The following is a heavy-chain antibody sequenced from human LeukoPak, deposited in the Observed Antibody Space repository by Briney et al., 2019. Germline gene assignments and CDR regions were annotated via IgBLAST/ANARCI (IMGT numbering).Heavy chain of an antibody. CDR3: ARLSAAVHLGAFDL. V-gene: IGHV4-4*09. CDR2: IHTSGSN. J-gene: IGHJ3*01. Sequence: PSETLSLTCAVSGVSISPYYWAWIRQPPGKGLEWIGYIHTSGSNNQYPSLKSRVTISVDKSKNHFSLRLTSVSAADTAVYYCARLSAAVHLGAFDLWGQGTMVTVSS. D-gene: IGHD3-3*01. CDR1: GVSISPYY.